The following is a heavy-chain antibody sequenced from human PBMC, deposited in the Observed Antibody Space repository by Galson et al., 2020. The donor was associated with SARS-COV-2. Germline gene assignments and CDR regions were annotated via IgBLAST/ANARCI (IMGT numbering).Heavy chain of an antibody. CDR3: VQGASPDTPPGAF. D-gene: IGHD2-15*01. CDR1: GFTFKKYS. Sequence: GGSLRLSCSASGFTFKKYSMHWVRRAPGKGLEHVSSIRSKGDLPWNADSVKGRFTISRDNSNNTLHLKMTSLRAEDSGLYYCVQGASPDTPPGAFWGQGILVTVSS. V-gene: IGHV3-64D*06. CDR2: IRSKGDLP. J-gene: IGHJ4*02.